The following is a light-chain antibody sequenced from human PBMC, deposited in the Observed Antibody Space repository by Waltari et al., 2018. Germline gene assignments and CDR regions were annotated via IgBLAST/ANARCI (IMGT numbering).Light chain of an antibody. J-gene: IGKJ2*01. CDR3: QQCNDWPPYT. CDR1: QNINTW. Sequence: DIQMTQSPSTLSASVGDRVTITCRASQNINTWLAWYQQKPGKAPKFLIYKASSLESGVPSRFSGSGSGTEFTLTISSLQPDDFAVYYCQQCNDWPPYTFGRGTKLEI. CDR2: KAS. V-gene: IGKV1-5*03.